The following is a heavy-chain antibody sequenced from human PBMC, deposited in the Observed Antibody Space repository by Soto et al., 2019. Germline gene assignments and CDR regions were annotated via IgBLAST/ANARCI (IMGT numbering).Heavy chain of an antibody. J-gene: IGHJ5*02. CDR3: AVTTNNWFDP. CDR2: IYSGGST. D-gene: IGHD1-1*01. CDR1: VFTVSSNY. V-gene: IGHV3-53*01. Sequence: GWSLRLSCAASVFTVSSNYMSWVRQAPGKGLEWVSVIYSGGSTYYADSVKGRFTISRDNSKNTLYLQMNSLRAEDTAVYYCAVTTNNWFDPWGQGTLVTVSS.